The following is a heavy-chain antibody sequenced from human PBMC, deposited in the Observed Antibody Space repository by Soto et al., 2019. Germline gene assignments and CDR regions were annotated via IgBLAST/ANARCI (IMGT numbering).Heavy chain of an antibody. Sequence: SETLSLTCPVSGDSISTRSNYWAWNRQPPGKGLEWIGSIYYTGGTYYNPSRKSRVTLFLDTSKNQFSLNLNSVTAADTAVYYCAREGPPIRAHNPPEYFQHWGQGTPVTVSS. CDR3: AREGPPIRAHNPPEYFQH. CDR2: IYYTGGT. J-gene: IGHJ1*01. CDR1: GDSISTRSNY. V-gene: IGHV4-39*02.